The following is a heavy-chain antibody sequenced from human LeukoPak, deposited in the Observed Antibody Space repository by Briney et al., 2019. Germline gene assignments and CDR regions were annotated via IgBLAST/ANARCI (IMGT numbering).Heavy chain of an antibody. D-gene: IGHD3-22*01. Sequence: GGSLRLSCAASGFTFSSYSMNWVRQAPGKGLEWVSSISSSSSYIYYADSVKGRFTISRDNAKNSLYLQMNSLRAEDTAVYYCARAGSSGYNWFDPWGQGTLATVSS. J-gene: IGHJ5*02. V-gene: IGHV3-21*01. CDR2: ISSSSSYI. CDR3: ARAGSSGYNWFDP. CDR1: GFTFSSYS.